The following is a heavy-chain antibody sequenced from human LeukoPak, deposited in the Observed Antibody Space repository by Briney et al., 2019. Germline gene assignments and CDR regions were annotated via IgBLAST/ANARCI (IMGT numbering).Heavy chain of an antibody. Sequence: GGSLRLSCAASGFTFSNYAVNWIRQAPGKGLKWVSVISGSGSSIYYTDSVKGRFTISRDNSKNTLYLQMNSLRAEDTAVYYCAKLRGPFGAPGGDYWGQGTLVTVSS. CDR1: GFTFSNYA. D-gene: IGHD3-10*01. V-gene: IGHV3-23*01. J-gene: IGHJ4*02. CDR3: AKLRGPFGAPGGDY. CDR2: ISGSGSSI.